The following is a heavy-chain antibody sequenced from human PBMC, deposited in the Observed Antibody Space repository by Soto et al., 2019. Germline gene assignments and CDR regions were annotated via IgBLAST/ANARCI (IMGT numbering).Heavy chain of an antibody. CDR2: INAGNGNT. CDR3: ARGVYSYGYFAFDI. V-gene: IGHV1-3*01. Sequence: ASVKVSCKASGYTFTSYAMHWVRQAPGQRLEWMGWINAGNGNTKYSQKFQGRVTITRDTSASTAYVELSSLRSEDTAVYYCARGVYSYGYFAFDIWGQGTMVTVSS. CDR1: GYTFTSYA. D-gene: IGHD5-18*01. J-gene: IGHJ3*02.